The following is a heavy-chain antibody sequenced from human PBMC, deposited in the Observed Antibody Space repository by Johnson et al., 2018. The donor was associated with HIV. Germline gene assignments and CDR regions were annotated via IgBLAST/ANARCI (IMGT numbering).Heavy chain of an antibody. CDR1: GFTFSTYW. Sequence: VQLVESGGGLVQPGGSLRLSCAASGFTFSTYWMSWVRQAPGKGLEWVANIKQAGRENYYVDSMKGRFSISRDNAKNSLYLQMNSLRAEDTAVYYCARAPYYDILTGYYPGALDIWGQGTMVTVSS. V-gene: IGHV3-7*03. D-gene: IGHD3-9*01. CDR2: IKQAGREN. J-gene: IGHJ3*02. CDR3: ARAPYYDILTGYYPGALDI.